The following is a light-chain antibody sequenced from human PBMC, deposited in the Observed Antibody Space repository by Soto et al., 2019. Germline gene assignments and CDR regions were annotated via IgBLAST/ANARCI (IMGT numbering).Light chain of an antibody. CDR3: QHLNTYPLT. Sequence: DIQLTQSPSFLSASMGDRVTITCRASQGIRSFLAWYQQKPGKAPNLLISGASILRTGVPSRFSGSGSGTEFTLTISSLQPDDFATYYCQHLNTYPLTFGGGTKVEI. CDR1: QGIRSF. J-gene: IGKJ4*01. CDR2: GAS. V-gene: IGKV1-9*01.